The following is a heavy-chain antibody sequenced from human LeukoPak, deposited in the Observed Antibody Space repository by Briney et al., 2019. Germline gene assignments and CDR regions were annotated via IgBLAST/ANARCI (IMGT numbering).Heavy chain of an antibody. CDR3: ARGSNVLLWFGELSNWFDP. Sequence: PSETLSLTCAVYGGSFSGYYWSWIRPPPGKGLEWIGEINHSGSTKYYPFLKSRVTISVDPSKNQFYLKLSSVNAADTAVYYCARGSNVLLWFGELSNWFDPWGQGTLVSVSS. V-gene: IGHV4-34*01. CDR2: INHSGST. CDR1: GGSFSGYY. J-gene: IGHJ5*02. D-gene: IGHD3-10*01.